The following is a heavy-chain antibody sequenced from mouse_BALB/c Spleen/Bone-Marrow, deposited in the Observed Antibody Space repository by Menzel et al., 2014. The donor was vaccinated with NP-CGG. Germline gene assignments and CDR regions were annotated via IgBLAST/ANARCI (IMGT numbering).Heavy chain of an antibody. J-gene: IGHJ4*01. Sequence: QVQLKESGPDLVRPGSSVKMSCKASDYTFTTYWMHWVKQRPGQGLEWIGMIDPSTSETSLNQKFKDEATLIVDKSSNTADMQLSSLASDDSAFYYCARRTLAMDYWGQGTSVTVSS. V-gene: IGHV1S127*01. CDR3: ARRTLAMDY. CDR2: IDPSTSET. CDR1: DYTFTTYW.